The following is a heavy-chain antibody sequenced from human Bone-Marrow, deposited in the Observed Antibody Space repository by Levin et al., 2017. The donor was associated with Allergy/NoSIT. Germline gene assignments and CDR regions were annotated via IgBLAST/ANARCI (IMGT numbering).Heavy chain of an antibody. CDR1: GFTFSTYA. Sequence: GASVKVSCAASGFTFSTYAMSWVRQAPGKGLEWVSGISGSGGSTSYADSVKGRFTISRDDSKNTLYLQMNSLRVEDTAVYYCAKTQGRWSLDYWGQGPLVPVSA. J-gene: IGHJ4*02. V-gene: IGHV3-23*01. CDR2: ISGSGGST. CDR3: AKTQGRWSLDY. D-gene: IGHD3-3*01.